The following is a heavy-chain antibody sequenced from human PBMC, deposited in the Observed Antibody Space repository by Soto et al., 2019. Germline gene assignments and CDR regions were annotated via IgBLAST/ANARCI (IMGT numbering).Heavy chain of an antibody. D-gene: IGHD3-3*01. CDR1: GGSFRGYY. CDR2: INHNRSA. J-gene: IGHJ4*01. V-gene: IGHV4-34*01. CDR3: ARGYCDFWTPGDVYHFDH. Sequence: SETLSLTCAVSGGSFRGYYWSWLRQPPGKGLEWIGEINHNRSANYNPSLKSRVTILVDTSKNQSFLKLTSVTAADTAIYYCARGYCDFWTPGDVYHFDHWGQGALVTVSS.